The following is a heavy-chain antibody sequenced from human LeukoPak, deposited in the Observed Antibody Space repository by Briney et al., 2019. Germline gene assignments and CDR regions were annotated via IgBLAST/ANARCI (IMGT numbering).Heavy chain of an antibody. Sequence: GGSLRLSCAASGFSLSNYWMNWVRQAPGKGLEWVANIKQDGSEKNYVDSVKGRFIISRDNAKNSLILQINSLRDEDTAVYYCARGVWAPFDSWGQGTLVSVSS. CDR2: IKQDGSEK. D-gene: IGHD7-27*01. V-gene: IGHV3-7*01. CDR3: ARGVWAPFDS. J-gene: IGHJ4*02. CDR1: GFSLSNYW.